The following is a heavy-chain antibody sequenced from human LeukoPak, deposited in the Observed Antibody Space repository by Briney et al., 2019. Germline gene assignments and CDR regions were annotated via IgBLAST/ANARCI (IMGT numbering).Heavy chain of an antibody. J-gene: IGHJ6*02. V-gene: IGHV1-3*01. CDR2: INAGNGNT. Sequence: ASVKVSCKASGYTFTSYAMHWVRQAPGQRLEWMGWINAGNGNTKYSQKFQGRVTITRDTSASTAYMELSSLRSEDTAVYYCARDTLTTYSYDYYYYYGMDVWGQGTTVTVSS. CDR3: ARDTLTTYSYDYYYYYGMDV. CDR1: GYTFTSYA. D-gene: IGHD4-11*01.